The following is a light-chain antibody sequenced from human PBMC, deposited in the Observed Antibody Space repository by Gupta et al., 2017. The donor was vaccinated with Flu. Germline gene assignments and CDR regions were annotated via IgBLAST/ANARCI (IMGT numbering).Light chain of an antibody. J-gene: IGLJ2*01. CDR1: SSDIGGYDF. Sequence: QSALTQPASVSVSPGQSITISCTGSSSDIGGYDFVSWYQQYPGKVPKLMIYEVSNRPSGVSDRFSGAKSGNTASLTISGLQVDDEADYYCTSYTSSSHVIFGGGTKLTVL. CDR2: EVS. CDR3: TSYTSSSHVI. V-gene: IGLV2-14*01.